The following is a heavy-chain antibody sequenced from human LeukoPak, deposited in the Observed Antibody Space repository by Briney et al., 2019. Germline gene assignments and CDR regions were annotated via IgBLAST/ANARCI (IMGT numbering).Heavy chain of an antibody. D-gene: IGHD3-9*01. J-gene: IGHJ4*02. CDR1: GFTFSSYG. Sequence: SGGSLRLSCAASGFTFSSYGMHWVRQAPGKGLEWVAVISYDGSNKYYADSVKGRFTISRDNSKNTLYLQMNGLRAEDTAVYYCAKDEYFDWLLSGIDYWGQGTLVTVSS. CDR2: ISYDGSNK. V-gene: IGHV3-30*18. CDR3: AKDEYFDWLLSGIDY.